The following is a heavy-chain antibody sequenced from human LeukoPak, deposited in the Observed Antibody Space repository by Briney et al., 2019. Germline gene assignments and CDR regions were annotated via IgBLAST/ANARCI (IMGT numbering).Heavy chain of an antibody. CDR2: IYSSGST. CDR3: ARVDLWGTGTDY. V-gene: IGHV3-66*01. CDR1: GFTVTKNF. J-gene: IGHJ4*02. Sequence: GGSLRLSCAASGFTVTKNFMCWVRQAPGKGLEWLLVIYSSGSTYYADSVKGRFTISRDNSNNTIYLQMNSLRVEDTAVYYCARVDLWGTGTDYWGQGTLVTVSS. D-gene: IGHD1-1*01.